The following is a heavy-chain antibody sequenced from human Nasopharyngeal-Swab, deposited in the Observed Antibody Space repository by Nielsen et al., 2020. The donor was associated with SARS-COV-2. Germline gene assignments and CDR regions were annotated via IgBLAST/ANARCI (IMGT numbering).Heavy chain of an antibody. D-gene: IGHD2-15*01. CDR3: TNGPGNGGGWASDC. CDR2: IRSTPYGGTT. V-gene: IGHV3-49*02. Sequence: GEFLKISCATSGFTFRYYGLGWFRPAPGKGLEWVGFIRSTPYGGTTEYGPSAKGRFTISKDDLKSIVYLEMNSLKIEDAALYYCTNGPGNGGGWASDCWGHGTLVTVSS. J-gene: IGHJ5*01. CDR1: GFTFRYYG.